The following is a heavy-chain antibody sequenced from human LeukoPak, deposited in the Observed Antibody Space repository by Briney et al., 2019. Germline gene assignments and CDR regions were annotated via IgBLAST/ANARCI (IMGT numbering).Heavy chain of an antibody. CDR1: GYTFTSYG. CDR3: ARVGQQLVRYYYYYMDV. J-gene: IGHJ6*03. D-gene: IGHD6-13*01. CDR2: ISAYNGNT. V-gene: IGHV1-18*01. Sequence: ASVKVSCKASGYTFTSYGISWVRQAPGQGLEWMGWISAYNGNTNYAQKLQGRVTMTTDTSTSTAYMELRSLRSDDTAVYYCARVGQQLVRYYYYYMDVWGKGPRSPSP.